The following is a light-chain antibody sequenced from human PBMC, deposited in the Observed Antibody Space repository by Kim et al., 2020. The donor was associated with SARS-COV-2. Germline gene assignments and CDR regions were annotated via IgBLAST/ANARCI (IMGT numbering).Light chain of an antibody. V-gene: IGLV2-14*03. J-gene: IGLJ1*01. CDR2: DVS. CDR3: TSYISTSTYV. Sequence: GPSITIPCTGTNNDVGVYNLVSWYQHHPAKAPKLIIYDVSKRPSGVSSRFSGSKSGNTASLTISGLQAEDEADYYCTSYISTSTYVFGTGTKVTVL. CDR1: NNDVGVYNL.